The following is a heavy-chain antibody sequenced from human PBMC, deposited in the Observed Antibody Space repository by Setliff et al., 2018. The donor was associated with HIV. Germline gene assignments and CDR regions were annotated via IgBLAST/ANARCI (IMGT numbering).Heavy chain of an antibody. D-gene: IGHD6-6*01. CDR1: GYTFTDYY. CDR3: ARGQYSSSSGAFDY. J-gene: IGHJ4*02. Sequence: ASVKVSCKASGYTFTDYYIHWVRQAPGQGLEWMGWIDPTSGYTNYAQKFHGRVTMTRDTSVNTAYMELRSLRSDDTAVYYCARGQYSSSSGAFDYWGQGTLVTVSS. CDR2: IDPTSGYT. V-gene: IGHV1-2*02.